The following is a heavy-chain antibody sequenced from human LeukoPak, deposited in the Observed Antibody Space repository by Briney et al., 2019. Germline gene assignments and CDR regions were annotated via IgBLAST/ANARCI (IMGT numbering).Heavy chain of an antibody. CDR3: ARVNGLPDY. CDR1: VYTFTSYD. Sequence: GASVKVSCKASVYTFTSYDINWVRQATGQGLEWMGWMSPKSGYTGYAQKFQGKVTMTRDTSISTAYMEVSSLTFDDTAIYYCARVNGLPDYWGQGTLVSVSS. V-gene: IGHV1-8*01. CDR2: MSPKSGYT. J-gene: IGHJ4*02. D-gene: IGHD2-8*01.